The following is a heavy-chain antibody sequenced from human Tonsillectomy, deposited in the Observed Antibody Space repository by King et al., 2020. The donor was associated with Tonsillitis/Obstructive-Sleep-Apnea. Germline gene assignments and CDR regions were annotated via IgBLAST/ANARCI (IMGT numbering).Heavy chain of an antibody. CDR2: IGGSAYST. CDR1: GLTFSNYA. J-gene: IGHJ4*02. V-gene: IGHV3-23*04. Sequence: VQLVESGGALVQPGGSLRLSCAASGLTFSNYAMTWVRQAPGKGLEWVSSIGGSAYSTYYADSVKGRFTISRDNSKNTLFLQMNRLRGEDTAVYYCAKGVAAYSRGWYYLDQWGLGTLVTVSS. D-gene: IGHD6-19*01. CDR3: AKGVAAYSRGWYYLDQ.